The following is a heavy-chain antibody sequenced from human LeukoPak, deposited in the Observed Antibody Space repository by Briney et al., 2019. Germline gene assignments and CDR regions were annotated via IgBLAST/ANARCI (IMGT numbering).Heavy chain of an antibody. J-gene: IGHJ4*02. Sequence: ASVKVSCKASGYTFTNYAIHWVRQAPGQRLEWMGWINAGNGNTKYSQKFQGRVTITRDTSASTAYMELSSLRSEDAAVYYCTRVGAAAGPYYLDYWGQGTLVTVSS. V-gene: IGHV1-3*01. CDR3: TRVGAAAGPYYLDY. D-gene: IGHD6-13*01. CDR2: INAGNGNT. CDR1: GYTFTNYA.